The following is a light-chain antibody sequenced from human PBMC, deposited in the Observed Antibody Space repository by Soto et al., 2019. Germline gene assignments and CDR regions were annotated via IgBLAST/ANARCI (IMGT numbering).Light chain of an antibody. CDR1: QSISSY. V-gene: IGKV1-39*01. CDR2: AAS. Sequence: IPMTQSPSSLSASVGDRDTITCRASQSISSYLNWYQQKPGKAPKLLIYAASSLQSGVPSRFSGSGSGTDFTLTISSLQPEDFATYYCQQSYSTPRTFGQGTKVDIK. J-gene: IGKJ1*01. CDR3: QQSYSTPRT.